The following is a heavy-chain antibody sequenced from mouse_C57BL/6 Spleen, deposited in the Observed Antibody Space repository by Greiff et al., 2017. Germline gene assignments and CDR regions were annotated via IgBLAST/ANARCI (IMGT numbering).Heavy chain of an antibody. V-gene: IGHV1-69*01. D-gene: IGHD2-3*01. J-gene: IGHJ3*01. CDR3: ARGDGKMAD. CDR1: GYTFTSYW. Sequence: QVQLQQSGAELVMPGASVKLSCKASGYTFTSYWMHWVKQRPGQGLEWIGEIDPSDSYTNYNQKFKGKSTLTVDNSSSTAYMQLSSQKSEDSAVYCSARGDGKMADWGQGTLVTVSA. CDR2: IDPSDSYT.